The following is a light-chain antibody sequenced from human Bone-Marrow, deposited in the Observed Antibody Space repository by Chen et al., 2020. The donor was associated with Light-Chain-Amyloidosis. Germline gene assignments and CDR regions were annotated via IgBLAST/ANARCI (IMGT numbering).Light chain of an antibody. CDR3: ASHTSSNILI. J-gene: IGLJ2*01. CDR2: DVN. CDR1: SSDIGAYNH. Sequence: QSALTQPASVSGSPGQSITISCPGTSSDIGAYNHVSWYQQHPGRAPKLIIYDVNIRPSGVSIRFSGSTSGNTASLTISGLQAEDEGDFFCASHTSSNILIFGGGTRLTGL. V-gene: IGLV2-14*03.